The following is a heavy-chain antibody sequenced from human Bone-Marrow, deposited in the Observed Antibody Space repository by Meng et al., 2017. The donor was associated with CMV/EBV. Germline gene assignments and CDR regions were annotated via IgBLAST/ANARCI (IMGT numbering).Heavy chain of an antibody. V-gene: IGHV4-59*01. J-gene: IGHJ6*02. CDR1: GGSISSYY. D-gene: IGHD3-10*01. Sequence: SETLSLTCTASGGSISSYYWNWIRQPPGKGLEWIGYIYYSGSTNYNPSLKSRVTISVDTSKNQFSLKLISVTAAATAVYYWERDTVVCVGDSGGMAVWGQGPTVTVSS. CDR2: IYYSGST. CDR3: ERDTVVCVGDSGGMAV.